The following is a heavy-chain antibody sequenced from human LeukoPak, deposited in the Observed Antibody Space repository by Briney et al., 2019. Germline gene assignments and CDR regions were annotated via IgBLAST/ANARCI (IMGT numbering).Heavy chain of an antibody. J-gene: IGHJ4*02. V-gene: IGHV4-59*01. Sequence: SETLSLTCAVSGGSISSYYWSWIRQPPGKGLEWIGYIYYSGSTNYNPSLKSRVTISVDTSKNQFSLKLSSVTAADTAVYYCASTSGYSYGYLYFDYWGQGTLVTVSS. D-gene: IGHD5-18*01. CDR3: ASTSGYSYGYLYFDY. CDR2: IYYSGST. CDR1: GGSISSYY.